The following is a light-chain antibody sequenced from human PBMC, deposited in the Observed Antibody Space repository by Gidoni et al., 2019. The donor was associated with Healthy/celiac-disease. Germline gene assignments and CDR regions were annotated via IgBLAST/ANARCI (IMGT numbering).Light chain of an antibody. Sequence: EIVLSQSPATLSLSPGERATLSCRASQRISSYLAWYHQKPGQAPRLLIYDATNRATGIPARCSGSGSGTDFTLTISSQEPEDFAVYYCQQRSNWPAFGQGTKLEIK. CDR3: QQRSNWPA. J-gene: IGKJ2*01. CDR2: DAT. V-gene: IGKV3-11*01. CDR1: QRISSY.